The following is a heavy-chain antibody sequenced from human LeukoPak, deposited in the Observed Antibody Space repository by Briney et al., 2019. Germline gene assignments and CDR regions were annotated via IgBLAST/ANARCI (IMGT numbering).Heavy chain of an antibody. J-gene: IGHJ4*02. CDR3: ARDGYYDSNGYYGHFDY. CDR2: ISVYNGNT. CDR1: GYTFNNYG. D-gene: IGHD3-22*01. V-gene: IGHV1-18*01. Sequence: ASVKVSCKASGYTFNNYGISWVRQAPGQGLEWMGWISVYNGNTKYAQNLQGRVTMTTDTSTNTAYMELRSLTSDDTAVYYCARDGYYDSNGYYGHFDYWGQGTLVTVSS.